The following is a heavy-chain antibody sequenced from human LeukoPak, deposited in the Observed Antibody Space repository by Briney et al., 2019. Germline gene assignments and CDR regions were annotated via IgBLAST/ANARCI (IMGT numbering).Heavy chain of an antibody. Sequence: SETLSLTCAVYGGSFSGYYWSWIRQPPGKGLEWIGEINHSGSTNYNPSLKSRVTISVGTSKNQFSLKLSSVTAADTAVYYCARGQVDRAYYYDSSGYYWFDPWGQGTLVTVSS. V-gene: IGHV4-34*01. CDR2: INHSGST. CDR1: GGSFSGYY. D-gene: IGHD3-22*01. J-gene: IGHJ5*02. CDR3: ARGQVDRAYYYDSSGYYWFDP.